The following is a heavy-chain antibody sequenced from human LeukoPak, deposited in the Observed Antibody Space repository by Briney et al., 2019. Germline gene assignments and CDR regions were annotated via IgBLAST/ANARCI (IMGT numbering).Heavy chain of an antibody. CDR2: INHSGST. J-gene: IGHJ4*02. CDR1: GGSFSGYY. Sequence: SETLSLTCAVYGGSFSGYYWSWIRQPPGKGLEWIGEINHSGSTNYNPSLKGRVTISVDTSKNQFSLKLSSVTAADTAVYYCARYLDDILTGYDYWGQGTLVTVSS. D-gene: IGHD3-9*01. V-gene: IGHV4-34*01. CDR3: ARYLDDILTGYDY.